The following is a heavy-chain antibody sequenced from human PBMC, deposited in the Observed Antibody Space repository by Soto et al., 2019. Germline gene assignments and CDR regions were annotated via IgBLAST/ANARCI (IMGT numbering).Heavy chain of an antibody. CDR1: GFTFTSYT. J-gene: IGHJ4*02. V-gene: IGHV3-7*01. CDR2: IKEDGIQK. CDR3: AREVWGPVD. D-gene: IGHD7-27*01. Sequence: EVQLVESGGGLVQPGGSLRLSCEASGFTFTSYTMIWVRQSPGEGLEWLANIKEDGIQKNYVDSVKGRFTISRDNAKKSLYLQMNSLRVDDTAVYYCAREVWGPVDWGPGTLVTVSS.